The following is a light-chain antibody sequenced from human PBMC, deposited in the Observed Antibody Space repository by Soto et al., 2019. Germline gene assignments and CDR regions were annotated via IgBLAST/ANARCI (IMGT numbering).Light chain of an antibody. J-gene: IGLJ1*01. CDR3: SSYAGSSNV. CDR1: SSDVGGFRF. V-gene: IGLV2-8*01. Sequence: QSGLTQPRSVSGSPGQSVTISCTGTSSDVGGFRFVSWYQQHPGKAPKLMIYEVNKRPSGVPDRFSGSKSGNTASLTVSGLQAEDEADYYCSSYAGSSNVFGTGTKVTVL. CDR2: EVN.